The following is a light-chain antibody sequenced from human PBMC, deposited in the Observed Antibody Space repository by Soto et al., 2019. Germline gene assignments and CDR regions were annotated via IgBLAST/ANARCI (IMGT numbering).Light chain of an antibody. CDR1: QRISTS. Sequence: DIQMTQSPSSLSASVGDRVTMTCRASQRISTSLNWYQHKPGKAPNLLIYAASSLQSGVPSRFSGSGSGTDFTLTISSLQPEDFATYYCQQSYNSLRTFGQGTKVEI. CDR3: QQSYNSLRT. J-gene: IGKJ1*01. CDR2: AAS. V-gene: IGKV1-39*01.